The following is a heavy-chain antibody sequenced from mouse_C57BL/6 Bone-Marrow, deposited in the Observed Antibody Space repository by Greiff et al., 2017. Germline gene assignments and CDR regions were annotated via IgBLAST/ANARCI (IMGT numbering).Heavy chain of an antibody. CDR3: AREGEPYYYGSSYVWYFDV. CDR2: IDPSDSYT. J-gene: IGHJ1*03. D-gene: IGHD1-1*01. CDR1: GYTFTSYW. Sequence: QVQLQQSGAELVRPGTSVKLSCKASGYTFTSYWMHWVKQRPGQGLEWIGVIDPSDSYTNYNQKFKGKATLTVDTSSSTAYMQLSSLTSEDSAVYYCAREGEPYYYGSSYVWYFDVWGTGTTVTVSS. V-gene: IGHV1-59*01.